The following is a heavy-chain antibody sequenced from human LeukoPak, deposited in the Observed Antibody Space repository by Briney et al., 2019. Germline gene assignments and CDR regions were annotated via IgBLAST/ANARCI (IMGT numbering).Heavy chain of an antibody. D-gene: IGHD6-19*01. J-gene: IGHJ4*02. CDR1: GGSIRSYY. Sequence: SETLSLTCTVSGGSIRSYYWSWIRQPPGKGLEWIGYIYDNGNTNYNPSLKSRVTISVDTSKNQFSLKLSSVTAADTAVYYCAREPTSGWYDYWGQGTLVTASS. V-gene: IGHV4-59*01. CDR2: IYDNGNT. CDR3: AREPTSGWYDY.